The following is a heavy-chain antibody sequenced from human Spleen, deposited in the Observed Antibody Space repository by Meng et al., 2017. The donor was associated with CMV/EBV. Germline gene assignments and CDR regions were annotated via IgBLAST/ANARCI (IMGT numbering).Heavy chain of an antibody. CDR1: GYTFTGYY. Sequence: ASVKVSCKASGYTFTGYYMHWVRQAPGQGLEWMGWINPNSGGTNYAQKFQGRVTMTRDTSTSTVYMELSSLRSEDTAVYYCVIAVAGYFDYWGQGTLVTVSS. D-gene: IGHD6-19*01. V-gene: IGHV1-2*02. J-gene: IGHJ4*02. CDR3: VIAVAGYFDY. CDR2: INPNSGGT.